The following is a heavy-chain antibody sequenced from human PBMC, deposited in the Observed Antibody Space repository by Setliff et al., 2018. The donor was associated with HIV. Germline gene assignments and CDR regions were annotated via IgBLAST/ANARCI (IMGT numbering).Heavy chain of an antibody. J-gene: IGHJ4*02. D-gene: IGHD6-13*01. V-gene: IGHV1-18*01. CDR3: VRGIVAAPSYDY. CDR2: ITAYDGNT. Sequence: VKVSCKASGYTFTSYGISWVRQAPGQGLEWMGWITAYDGNTNYAQKLQGRVTMTTDTSTSTAYMELRSLRSDDTAVYYCVRGIVAAPSYDYWGQGTLVTVSS. CDR1: GYTFTSYG.